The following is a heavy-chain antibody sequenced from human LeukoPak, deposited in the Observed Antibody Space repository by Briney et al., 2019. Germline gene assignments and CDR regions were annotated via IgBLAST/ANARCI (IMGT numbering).Heavy chain of an antibody. D-gene: IGHD6-19*01. CDR3: ARIAVAGTDDY. Sequence: PGGSLRLSCAASGFTFSSYGMSWVRQSPGKGLEWVSGISASGGSTYYADSVKGRFTISRDKAKNTLYLQMNSLRAEDTAVYYCARIAVAGTDDYWGQGTLVTVSS. CDR2: ISASGGST. V-gene: IGHV3-23*01. CDR1: GFTFSSYG. J-gene: IGHJ4*02.